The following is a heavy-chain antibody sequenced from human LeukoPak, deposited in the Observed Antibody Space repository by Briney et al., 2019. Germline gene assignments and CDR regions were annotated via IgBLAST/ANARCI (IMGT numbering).Heavy chain of an antibody. CDR2: INAGNGNT. V-gene: IGHV1-3*01. CDR1: GYTFTNYA. D-gene: IGHD6-6*01. CDR3: ARATGYSSSTFDP. Sequence: ASVKVSCKASGYTFTNYAMHWVRQAPGQRLEWMGWINAGNGNTKYSQKFQDRVTITRDTSASTAYMELSSLRSEDTAVYYCARATGYSSSTFDPWGQGTLVTVSS. J-gene: IGHJ5*02.